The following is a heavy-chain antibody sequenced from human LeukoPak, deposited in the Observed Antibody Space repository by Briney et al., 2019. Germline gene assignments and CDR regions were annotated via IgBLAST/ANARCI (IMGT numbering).Heavy chain of an antibody. J-gene: IGHJ5*02. CDR3: ARGHHYGSGSPGS. V-gene: IGHV4-39*01. Sequence: SETLSLTCTVSGGSVTSASHYWAWIRQPPGKGLEWIGSIHYSGSTYYSPSLKSRLTISGDTSKSQFSLKLTFVTAADTAVYYCARGHHYGSGSPGSWGQGTLVTVSS. D-gene: IGHD3-10*01. CDR1: GGSVTSASHY. CDR2: IHYSGST.